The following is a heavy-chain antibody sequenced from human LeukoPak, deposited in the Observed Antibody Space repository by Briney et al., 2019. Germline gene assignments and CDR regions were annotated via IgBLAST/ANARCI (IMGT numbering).Heavy chain of an antibody. J-gene: IGHJ6*02. Sequence: GGSLRLSCAASGFTFSSYGMHWVRQAPGKGLEWVAVISYDGSNKYYADSVKGRFTISRDNSKNTLYLQMNSLRAEDTAVYYCARDYYCSSTSCPFGMDVWGQGTTVTVSS. CDR3: ARDYYCSSTSCPFGMDV. D-gene: IGHD2-2*01. V-gene: IGHV3-30*03. CDR2: ISYDGSNK. CDR1: GFTFSSYG.